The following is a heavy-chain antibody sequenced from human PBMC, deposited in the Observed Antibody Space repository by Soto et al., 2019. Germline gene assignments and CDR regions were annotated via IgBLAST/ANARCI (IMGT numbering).Heavy chain of an antibody. CDR2: IYYSGST. V-gene: IGHV4-31*03. Sequence: QVQLQESGPGLVKPSQTLSLTCTVSGGSISSGGYYWSWIRQHPGKGLEWIGYIYYSGSTYYNPSLKSRVXXSXDXXKNQFSLKLSSVTAADTAVYYCARVISGSWGTFDYWGQGTLVTVSS. D-gene: IGHD1-26*01. CDR1: GGSISSGGYY. J-gene: IGHJ4*02. CDR3: ARVISGSWGTFDY.